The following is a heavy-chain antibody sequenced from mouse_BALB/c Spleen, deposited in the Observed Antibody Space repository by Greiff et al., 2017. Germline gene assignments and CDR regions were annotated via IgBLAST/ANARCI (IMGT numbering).Heavy chain of an antibody. CDR3: ARDAYGNYDY. D-gene: IGHD2-1*01. V-gene: IGHV7-1*02. Sequence: EVKVVESGGGLVQPGGSLRLSCATSGFTFSDFYMEWVRQPPGKRLEWIAASRNKANDYTTEYSASVKGRFIVSRDTSQSILYLQMNALRAEDTAIYFCARDAYGNYDYWGQGTTLTVSS. J-gene: IGHJ2*01. CDR1: GFTFSDFY. CDR2: SRNKANDYTT.